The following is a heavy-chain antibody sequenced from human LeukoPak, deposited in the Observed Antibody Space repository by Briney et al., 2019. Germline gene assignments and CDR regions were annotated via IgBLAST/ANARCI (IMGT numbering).Heavy chain of an antibody. D-gene: IGHD3-22*01. J-gene: IGHJ3*02. CDR2: IHSGGNT. CDR3: ARHYHDSSGYFHDAFDI. V-gene: IGHV3-66*04. CDR1: GFTVSSNY. Sequence: PGGSLRLSCAASGFTVSSNYMSWVRQAPGKGLEWVSVIHSGGNTYYADSVKGRFTISRDNSKNTLSLQMNSLRAEDTSVYYCARHYHDSSGYFHDAFDIWGQGTMVTVSS.